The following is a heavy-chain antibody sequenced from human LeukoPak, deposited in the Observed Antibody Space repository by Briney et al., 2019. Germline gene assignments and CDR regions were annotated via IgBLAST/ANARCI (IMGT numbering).Heavy chain of an antibody. CDR3: AKGVRITMVRGASDI. CDR1: GFTFSSYE. D-gene: IGHD3-10*01. CDR2: ISSSDSSI. Sequence: GGSLRLSCAASGFTFSSYEMNWVRQAPGKGLEWVSYISSSDSSIYYADSVKGRFTISRDNAKNSLYLQMNSLRAEDTALYYCAKGVRITMVRGASDIWGQGTMVTVSS. J-gene: IGHJ3*02. V-gene: IGHV3-48*03.